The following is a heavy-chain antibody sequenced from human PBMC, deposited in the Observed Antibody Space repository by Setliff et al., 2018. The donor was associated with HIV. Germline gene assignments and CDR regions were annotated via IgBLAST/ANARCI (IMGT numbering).Heavy chain of an antibody. Sequence: SETLSLTCTVSGGSISSYYWTWIRQPPGKGLEWIGYIYYSGTTNYNPSLRRRVTISVDTSKDQFSLKLSSVTAADTAVYYCASGLRAVSYYYYYYMDVWGKGTTVTVSS. D-gene: IGHD3-10*01. V-gene: IGHV4-59*08. CDR2: IYYSGTT. J-gene: IGHJ6*03. CDR3: ASGLRAVSYYYYYYMDV. CDR1: GGSISSYY.